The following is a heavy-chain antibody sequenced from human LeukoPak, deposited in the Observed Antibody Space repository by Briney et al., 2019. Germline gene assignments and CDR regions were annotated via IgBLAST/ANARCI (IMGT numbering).Heavy chain of an antibody. J-gene: IGHJ4*02. D-gene: IGHD3-22*01. CDR1: GGSISSYY. V-gene: IGHV4-59*08. CDR3: ARRISDSSEIDS. CDR2: IYYSGST. Sequence: SETLSLTCTVSGGSISSYYWSWIRQPPGKGLEWIGYIYYSGSTNYNPSLKSRVTISVDSSKTHFSLKLTSVTAADTAVYYCARRISDSSEIDSWGQGTLVTVSS.